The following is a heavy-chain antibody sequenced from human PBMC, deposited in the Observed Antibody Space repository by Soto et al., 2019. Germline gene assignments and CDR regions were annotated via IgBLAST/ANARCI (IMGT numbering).Heavy chain of an antibody. CDR2: ISGSGFTT. Sequence: EVQLLESGGGLVQTGGSLRLSCEASGFTFNNYAMSWVRQAPGKGLEWVSLISGSGFTTAYADSVRGRFTISRDNSRNTVYLHMSSLRAEDTAVYYCAKGAKLFGVVIKWGQGTLVTVSS. J-gene: IGHJ4*02. V-gene: IGHV3-23*01. D-gene: IGHD3-3*01. CDR3: AKGAKLFGVVIK. CDR1: GFTFNNYA.